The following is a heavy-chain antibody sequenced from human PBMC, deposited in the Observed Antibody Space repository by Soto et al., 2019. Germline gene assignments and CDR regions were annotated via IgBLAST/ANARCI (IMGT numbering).Heavy chain of an antibody. D-gene: IGHD4-17*01. CDR1: GGSISSYY. V-gene: IGHV4-59*01. CDR3: ARSTVTTPYFDS. Sequence: PSETLSLTCTVSGGSISSYYWSWIRQPPGKGLEWIGYIYYSGSTNYNPSLKSRVTISVDTSKNQFSLKLSSVTAADTAVYYCARSTVTTPYFDSWGQGTLVTVSS. J-gene: IGHJ4*02. CDR2: IYYSGST.